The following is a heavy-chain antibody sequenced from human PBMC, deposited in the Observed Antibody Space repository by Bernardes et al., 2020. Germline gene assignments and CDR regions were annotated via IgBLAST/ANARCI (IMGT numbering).Heavy chain of an antibody. CDR2: IWYDGSNK. V-gene: IGHV3-33*01. Sequence: GGSLRLSCAASGFTFSSYGMHWVRQAPGKGLEWVAVIWYDGSNKYYADSVKGRFTISRDNSKNTLYLQMNSLRAEDTAVYYCARDSTMIVVVDALDYWGQGTLVTVSS. D-gene: IGHD3-22*01. J-gene: IGHJ4*02. CDR1: GFTFSSYG. CDR3: ARDSTMIVVVDALDY.